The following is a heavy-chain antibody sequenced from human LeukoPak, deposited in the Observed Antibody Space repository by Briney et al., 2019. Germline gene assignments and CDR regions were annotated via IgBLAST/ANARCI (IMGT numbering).Heavy chain of an antibody. D-gene: IGHD6-6*01. Sequence: GASVTVSFKASGYTFSNYAISWVRQAPGQGLEWMGWISAYNGNTNYAPKLRGRGTMTTDTSTSAAYMELRSLRSDDTAVYYCARAWGEDIAARPYYFDYWGQGALVTVSS. V-gene: IGHV1-18*01. CDR1: GYTFSNYA. J-gene: IGHJ4*02. CDR3: ARAWGEDIAARPYYFDY. CDR2: ISAYNGNT.